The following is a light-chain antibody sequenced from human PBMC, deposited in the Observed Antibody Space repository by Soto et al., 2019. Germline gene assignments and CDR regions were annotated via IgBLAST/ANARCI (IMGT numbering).Light chain of an antibody. CDR1: SSNIGSNY. V-gene: IGLV1-47*01. CDR3: SLYTTASTYV. CDR2: RNN. Sequence: QSVLTQPPSASGTPGQRVTISCSGSSSNIGSNYVYWYQQLPGTAPKLLIYRNNQRPSGVPDRFSGSKSDTSASLAISGLRSEDEADYYCSLYTTASTYVFGTGTKLTVL. J-gene: IGLJ1*01.